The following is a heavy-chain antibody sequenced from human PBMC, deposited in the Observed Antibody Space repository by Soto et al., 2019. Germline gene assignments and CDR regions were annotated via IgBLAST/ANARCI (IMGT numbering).Heavy chain of an antibody. Sequence: QVQLVQSGAEVKKPGSSVKVSCKASGGTFSSYTISWVRQAPGQGLEWMGRIIPILGIANYAQKFQGRVTITADKSTSTAYMELSSLRSEDTAVYYCAREGSLEGRYSYGRDWGQGTLVTVSS. CDR3: AREGSLEGRYSYGRD. J-gene: IGHJ4*02. CDR2: IIPILGIA. CDR1: GGTFSSYT. V-gene: IGHV1-69*08. D-gene: IGHD5-18*01.